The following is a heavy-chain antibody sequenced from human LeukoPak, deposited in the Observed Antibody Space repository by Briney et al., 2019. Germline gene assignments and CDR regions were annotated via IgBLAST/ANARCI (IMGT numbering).Heavy chain of an antibody. CDR2: IYYSGST. CDR3: ARGRFYGSETFYNGFDY. Sequence: SETLSLTCSVSGGSLINYYGSWIRQPPGKGLEWIGFIYYSGSTDYNPSLKSRVTLSVDTSKNQFSLKLTSVTAADTAVYYCARGRFYGSETFYNGFDYWGQGTLVTVSS. V-gene: IGHV4-59*01. J-gene: IGHJ4*02. CDR1: GGSLINYY. D-gene: IGHD3-10*01.